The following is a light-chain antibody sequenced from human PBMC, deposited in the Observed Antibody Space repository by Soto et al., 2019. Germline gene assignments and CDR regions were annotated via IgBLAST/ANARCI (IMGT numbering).Light chain of an antibody. Sequence: IQLTQSPSSLSASVGDSVTITCRASQGISRYLSWYQQKPGRAPKLLISAASTLQSGVPARFSGSGSGTDFTLSITSLQPEDFATYYCQQLNTYSITFGGGTKVEIK. J-gene: IGKJ4*01. CDR3: QQLNTYSIT. CDR1: QGISRY. CDR2: AAS. V-gene: IGKV1-9*01.